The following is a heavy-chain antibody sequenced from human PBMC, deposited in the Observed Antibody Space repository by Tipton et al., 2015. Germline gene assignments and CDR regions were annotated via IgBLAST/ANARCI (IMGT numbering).Heavy chain of an antibody. D-gene: IGHD5-18*01. CDR2: IYYSGST. V-gene: IGHV4-61*01. Sequence: TLSLICTVSGGSVSFEHYYWSWIRQPPGKGLEWIGNIYYSGSTKYNPSLKSRVTISVDTSKNQFSLKLSSVTAADTAVYYCARGYRALSWGQGILVTVSS. CDR1: GGSVSFEHYY. J-gene: IGHJ5*02. CDR3: ARGYRALS.